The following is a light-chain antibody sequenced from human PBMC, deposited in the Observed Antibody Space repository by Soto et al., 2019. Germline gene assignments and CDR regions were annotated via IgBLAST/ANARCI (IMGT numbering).Light chain of an antibody. CDR1: SSDVGGYNY. J-gene: IGLJ1*01. Sequence: SVLTQPPSASGSPGRSVAISCTGTSSDVGGYNYVSWYQQHPGKAPKLMIYEANKRPSGVPDRFSGSKSGNTASLTVSGLQAEDEADYYCSSYAGSSNVFGTGTKVTVL. CDR3: SSYAGSSNV. CDR2: EAN. V-gene: IGLV2-8*01.